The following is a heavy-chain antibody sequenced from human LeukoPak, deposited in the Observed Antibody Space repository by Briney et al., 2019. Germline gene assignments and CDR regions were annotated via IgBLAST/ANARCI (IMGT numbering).Heavy chain of an antibody. CDR2: IWYDGSSK. J-gene: IGHJ3*02. CDR3: ARGGTDHDAFDI. Sequence: GRSLRLSCAASGFTFSSYGMHWVRQAPGKGLEWVAVIWYDGSSKYYADSVKGRFTISRDNSKNTLYLQMNSLRAEDTAVYYCARGGTDHDAFDIWGQGTMVTVSS. D-gene: IGHD3-16*01. CDR1: GFTFSSYG. V-gene: IGHV3-33*01.